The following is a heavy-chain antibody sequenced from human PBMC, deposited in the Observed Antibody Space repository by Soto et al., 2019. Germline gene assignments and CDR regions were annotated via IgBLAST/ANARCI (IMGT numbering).Heavy chain of an antibody. CDR2: IYYTGET. Sequence: SETLSLTCTVSGVSISSPDSVWSWIRQSPGEDLEWIGYIYYTGETFFNPSLESRLTISTDMSKNQFSLKLTAVTAADTAIYYCARTVVGAQSQTDYWGQGSLVTVSS. CDR1: GVSISSPDSV. J-gene: IGHJ4*02. D-gene: IGHD1-26*01. V-gene: IGHV4-30-4*01. CDR3: ARTVVGAQSQTDY.